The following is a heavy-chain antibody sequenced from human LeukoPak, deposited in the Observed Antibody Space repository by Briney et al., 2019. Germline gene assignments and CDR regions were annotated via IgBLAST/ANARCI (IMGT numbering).Heavy chain of an antibody. CDR3: ARDNDSRDPPHFDY. J-gene: IGHJ4*02. CDR2: IKQDGSEK. Sequence: TGGSLRLSCAASGFTFSSYWMSWVRQAPGKGLEWVANIKQDGSEKYYVDSVKGRFTISRDNAKKSLYLQMSSLRAEDTAVYYCARDNDSRDPPHFDYWGQGTLVTVSS. V-gene: IGHV3-7*01. CDR1: GFTFSSYW. D-gene: IGHD3-16*01.